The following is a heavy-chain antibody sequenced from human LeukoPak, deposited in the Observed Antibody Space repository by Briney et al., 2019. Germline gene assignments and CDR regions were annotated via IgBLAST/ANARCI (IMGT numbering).Heavy chain of an antibody. CDR1: GYTFTDYY. Sequence: ASVKVSCKASGYTFTDYYIHWVRQAPGQGLEWMGWINANSGGTKYVQKFQGRVTMTRDTSINTAYMELSRLRSDDTAVFYCARGAYXSSISCLGGHPGHFYYMDVXXKGTTVTVSS. J-gene: IGHJ6*03. D-gene: IGHD2-2*01. V-gene: IGHV1-2*02. CDR2: INANSGGT. CDR3: ARGAYXSSISCLGGHPGHFYYMDV.